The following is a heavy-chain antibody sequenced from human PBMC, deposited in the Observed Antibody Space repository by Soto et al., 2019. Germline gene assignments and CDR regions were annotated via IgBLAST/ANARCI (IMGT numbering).Heavy chain of an antibody. CDR3: STAATTVTTIDY. Sequence: EVQLVESGGVLVKPGGSLRLSCAASGFTFSNAWMSWVRQAPGKGLEWVGRIKRNADGGTVDYAPPVRGRFTISRDDSKNTLYLQMNSPKTEDTAMYYCSTAATTVTTIDYWGQGTLVTVSS. CDR1: GFTFSNAW. J-gene: IGHJ4*02. CDR2: IKRNADGGTV. D-gene: IGHD4-17*01. V-gene: IGHV3-15*01.